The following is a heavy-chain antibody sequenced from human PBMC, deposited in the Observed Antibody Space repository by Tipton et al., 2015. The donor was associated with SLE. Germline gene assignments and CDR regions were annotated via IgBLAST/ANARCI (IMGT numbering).Heavy chain of an antibody. CDR2: ISNSETT. Sequence: PGLVKPSETLSLTCTVSGGSISSHYWSWIRQPPGKGLEWIGYISNSETTNYNPSLKSRVTISVDTSKNQFSLKLSSVTAADTAVYYCARDGGSYHDAFDIWGQGTMVTVSS. CDR1: GGSISSHY. CDR3: ARDGGSYHDAFDI. D-gene: IGHD1-26*01. J-gene: IGHJ3*02. V-gene: IGHV4-59*11.